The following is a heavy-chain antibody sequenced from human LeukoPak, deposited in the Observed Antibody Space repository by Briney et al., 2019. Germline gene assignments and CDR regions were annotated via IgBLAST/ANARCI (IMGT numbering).Heavy chain of an antibody. CDR1: GGTFSSYA. D-gene: IGHD3-22*01. CDR2: IIPIFGTA. V-gene: IGHV1-69*13. Sequence: EASVKVSCKASGGTFSSYAISWVRQAPRQGLEWMGGIIPIFGTANYAQKFQGRVTITADESTSTAYMELSSLRSEDTAVYYCARVWPEPRIFFDPLYDSSDITPYWGQGTLVTVSS. J-gene: IGHJ4*02. CDR3: ARVWPEPRIFFDPLYDSSDITPY.